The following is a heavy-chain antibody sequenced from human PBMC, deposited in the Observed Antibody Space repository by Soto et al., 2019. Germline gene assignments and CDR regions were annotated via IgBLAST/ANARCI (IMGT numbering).Heavy chain of an antibody. CDR2: INHSGST. D-gene: IGHD3-3*01. CDR3: ARNGSYYDFWSGYYFGGGMDV. CDR1: CGSFIGYY. Sequence: SETLSLTCAFYCGSFIGYYWSWIRQPPGKGLEWIGEINHSGSTNYTPSLKSRVTISVDTSKNQFSLKLSSVTAADTAVYYCARNGSYYDFWSGYYFGGGMDVWGQGTTVTVSS. J-gene: IGHJ6*02. V-gene: IGHV4-34*01.